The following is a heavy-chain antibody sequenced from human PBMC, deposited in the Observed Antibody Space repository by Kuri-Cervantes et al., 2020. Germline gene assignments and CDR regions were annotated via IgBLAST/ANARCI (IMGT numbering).Heavy chain of an antibody. V-gene: IGHV1-18*01. CDR3: ARTRDSGYDSPLFDY. CDR1: GYTFTSYG. J-gene: IGHJ4*02. CDR2: ISAYNGNT. Sequence: ASVKVSCKASGYTFTSYGISWVRQAPGQGLEWMGWISAYNGNTNYAQKLQGRVTMTTDTSTSTAYMELRSLRSDDTAVYYRARTRDSGYDSPLFDYWGQGTLVTVSS. D-gene: IGHD5-12*01.